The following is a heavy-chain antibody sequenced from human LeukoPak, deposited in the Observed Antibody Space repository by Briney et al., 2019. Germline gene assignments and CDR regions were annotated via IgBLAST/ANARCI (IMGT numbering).Heavy chain of an antibody. Sequence: ASVKVSCKASGYTFTSYGISWVRQAPGQGLEWMGWISAYNGNTNYAQKLQGRVTMTTDTSTSTAYMELRSPRSDDTAVYYCARLFCSSTSCYYYYGMDVWGQGTTVTVSS. CDR2: ISAYNGNT. CDR3: ARLFCSSTSCYYYYGMDV. V-gene: IGHV1-18*01. CDR1: GYTFTSYG. J-gene: IGHJ6*02. D-gene: IGHD2-2*01.